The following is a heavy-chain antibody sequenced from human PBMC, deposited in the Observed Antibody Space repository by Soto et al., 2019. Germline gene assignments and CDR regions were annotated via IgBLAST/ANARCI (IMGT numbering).Heavy chain of an antibody. D-gene: IGHD2-2*01. CDR2: ISGSGGST. J-gene: IGHJ4*02. CDR1: GFTFSSYA. V-gene: IGHV3-23*01. CDR3: AKERVPAEAARYAPSFDY. Sequence: PGGSLRLSCAASGFTFSSYAMSWVRQAPGKGLEWVSAISGSGGSTYYADSVKGRFTISRDNSKNTLYLQMNSLRAEDTAVYYCAKERVPAEAARYAPSFDYWGQGTLVTVSS.